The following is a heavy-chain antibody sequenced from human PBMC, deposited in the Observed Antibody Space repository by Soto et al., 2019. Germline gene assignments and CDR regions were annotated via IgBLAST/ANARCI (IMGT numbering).Heavy chain of an antibody. Sequence: EVQLVESGGGLVQPGGSLKLSCAASGFTFSGSAVHWVRQASGKGLEWVGRIRSKANSNATGYAASVKGRFTISRDDSKNTAYLQMNTLKTEDTAVYYCVAFGDTVTGGGPGTLVTVST. CDR1: GFTFSGSA. CDR3: VAFGDTVTG. J-gene: IGHJ4*02. CDR2: IRSKANSNAT. D-gene: IGHD3-10*01. V-gene: IGHV3-73*01.